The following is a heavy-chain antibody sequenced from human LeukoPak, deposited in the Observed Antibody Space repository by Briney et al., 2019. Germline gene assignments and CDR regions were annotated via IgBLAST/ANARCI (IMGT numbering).Heavy chain of an antibody. J-gene: IGHJ4*02. Sequence: GGSLRLSCAASGFTFSSYAMSWVRQAPGKGLEWVSAISGSGGSTYYADSVKGRFTISRDNSKNTLYLQMNSLRAEDTAVYYCAKGRLRFLEWLSSSFDYWGQGTLVTVSS. D-gene: IGHD3-3*01. CDR1: GFTFSSYA. CDR3: AKGRLRFLEWLSSSFDY. CDR2: ISGSGGST. V-gene: IGHV3-23*01.